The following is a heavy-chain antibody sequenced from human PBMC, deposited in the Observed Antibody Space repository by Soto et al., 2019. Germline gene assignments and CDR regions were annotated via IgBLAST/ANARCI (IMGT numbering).Heavy chain of an antibody. D-gene: IGHD3-3*01. J-gene: IGHJ3*02. CDR2: ISAYNGNT. V-gene: IGHV1-18*01. CDR1: GYTFTSYG. CDR3: ARDKKSYDYWSGYSGDAFDI. Sequence: ASVKVSCKGSGYTFTSYGISWVRQAPGQGLEWMGWISAYNGNTNYAQKLQGRVTMTTDTSTSTDYLELRSLRSADTAVYYCARDKKSYDYWSGYSGDAFDIWGQGTMVTVSS.